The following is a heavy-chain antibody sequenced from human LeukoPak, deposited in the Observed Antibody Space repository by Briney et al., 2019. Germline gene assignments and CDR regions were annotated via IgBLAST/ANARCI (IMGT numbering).Heavy chain of an antibody. Sequence: GGSLRLSCAASGLTFSNYAVSWVRQAPGKGLEWVSAISGSGGSTYYADSVKGRFTISRDNSKNTLYLQMNSLRAEDTAVYYCAKGERPFDYWGQGTLVTVSS. CDR2: ISGSGGST. CDR3: AKGERPFDY. V-gene: IGHV3-23*01. CDR1: GLTFSNYA. J-gene: IGHJ4*02.